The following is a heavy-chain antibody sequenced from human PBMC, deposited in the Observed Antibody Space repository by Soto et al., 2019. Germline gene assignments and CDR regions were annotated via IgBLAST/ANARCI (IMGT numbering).Heavy chain of an antibody. CDR1: GFTFSSYE. V-gene: IGHV3-48*03. CDR2: ISSSGSTI. J-gene: IGHJ4*02. CDR3: ARDPRESSSSFDY. D-gene: IGHD6-6*01. Sequence: EVQLVESGGGLVQPGGSLRLSCAASGFTFSSYEMNWVRQAPGKGLEWVSYISSSGSTIYYTDSVKGRFTISRDNAKNSLYLQMNSLRAEDTAVYYCARDPRESSSSFDYWGQGTLVTVSS.